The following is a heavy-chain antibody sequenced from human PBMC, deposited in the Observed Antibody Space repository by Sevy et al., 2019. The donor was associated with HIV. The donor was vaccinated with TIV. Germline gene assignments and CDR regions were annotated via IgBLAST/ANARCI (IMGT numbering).Heavy chain of an antibody. J-gene: IGHJ4*02. CDR2: VIPIFGTP. CDR3: AGSDSGTYYTFDY. D-gene: IGHD3-10*01. Sequence: ASVKVSCKASGDTIRNYGINWVRQAPGQGLEWMGRVIPIFGTPEYAQKFQGRVTITADEFTSAAYMELSSLRSEDTAVYYCAGSDSGTYYTFDYRGQGTLVTVSS. V-gene: IGHV1-69*13. CDR1: GDTIRNYG.